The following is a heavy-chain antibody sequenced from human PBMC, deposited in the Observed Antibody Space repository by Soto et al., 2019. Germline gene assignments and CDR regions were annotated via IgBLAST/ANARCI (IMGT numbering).Heavy chain of an antibody. CDR3: ARDGSCSGGSCVPFDY. D-gene: IGHD2-15*01. CDR1: GGSISSGGYY. J-gene: IGHJ4*02. CDR2: IYYSGST. V-gene: IGHV4-31*03. Sequence: SETLSLTCTVSGGSISSGGYYWSWIRQHPGKGLEWIGYIYYSGSTYYNPSLKRRVTISVDTSKNQFSLKLSSVTAADTAVYYCARDGSCSGGSCVPFDYWGQGTLVTVSS.